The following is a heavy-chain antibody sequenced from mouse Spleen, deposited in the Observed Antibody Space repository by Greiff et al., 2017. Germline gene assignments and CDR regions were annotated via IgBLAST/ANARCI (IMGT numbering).Heavy chain of an antibody. CDR3: ARKRGYTGDAMDY. D-gene: IGHD2-2*01. V-gene: IGHV1-22*01. CDR1: GYTFTDYN. CDR2: INPNNGGT. J-gene: IGHJ4*01. Sequence: EVQLQQSGAELAKPGASVKLSCKASGYTFTDYNMHWVKQSHGKSLEWIGYINPNNGGTSYNQKFKGKATLTVNKSSSTAYMELRSLTSEDSAVYYCARKRGYTGDAMDYWGQGTSVTVSS.